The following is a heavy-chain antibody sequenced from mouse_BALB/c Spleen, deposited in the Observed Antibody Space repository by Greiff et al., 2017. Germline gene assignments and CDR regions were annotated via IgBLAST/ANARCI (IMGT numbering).Heavy chain of an antibody. CDR2: ISYDGSN. Sequence: EVKLMESGPGLVKPSQSLSLTCSVTGYSITSGYYWNWIREFPGNKLEWMGYISYDGSNNYNPSLKNRISITRDPSKNQFFMKLNSVTTEDTATYYCARDEGAARAFAYWGQGTLVTVSA. CDR1: GYSITSGYY. V-gene: IGHV3-6*02. J-gene: IGHJ3*01. D-gene: IGHD3-1*01. CDR3: ARDEGAARAFAY.